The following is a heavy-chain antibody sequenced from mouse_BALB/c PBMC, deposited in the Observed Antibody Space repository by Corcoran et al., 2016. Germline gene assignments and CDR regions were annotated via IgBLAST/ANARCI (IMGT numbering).Heavy chain of an antibody. D-gene: IGHD1-1*01. CDR2: INPDSSTI. CDR3: ARVRSLYYAMDY. CDR1: GFDFSRYW. J-gene: IGHJ4*01. V-gene: IGHV4-1*02. Sequence: EVKLLESGGGLVQPGGSLKLSCAASGFDFSRYWMSWVRQAPGKGLEWIGEINPDSSTINYTPSLKDKFIISRDNAKNTLYLQRSKVRSEDTALYYCARVRSLYYAMDYWGQGTSVTVSS.